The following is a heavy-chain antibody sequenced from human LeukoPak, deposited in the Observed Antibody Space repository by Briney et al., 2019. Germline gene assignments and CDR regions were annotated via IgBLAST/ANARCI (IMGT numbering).Heavy chain of an antibody. CDR3: ARSGTITPVRGVITHLDY. J-gene: IGHJ4*02. V-gene: IGHV1-2*02. D-gene: IGHD3-10*01. CDR2: INPNSGGT. CDR1: GYTFNGYY. Sequence: GASAKVSCKASGYTFNGYYIHWVRQAPGQGLEWMGWINPNSGGTNSARKFQGRVTLTWDTSFTTAYMELNSLRSEDTAVYFCARSGTITPVRGVITHLDYWGQGTLVTVSS.